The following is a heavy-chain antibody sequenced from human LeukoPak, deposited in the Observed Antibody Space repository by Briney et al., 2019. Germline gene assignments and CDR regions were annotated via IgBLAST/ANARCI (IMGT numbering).Heavy chain of an antibody. CDR1: GLTFSSYW. CDR3: ASWCSSTSCYGGAMVNY. V-gene: IGHV3-7*01. Sequence: GGSLRLSCAASGLTFSSYWMSWVRQAPGKGLEWVANIKQDGSEKYYVDSVKGRFTISRDNAKNSLYLQMNSLRAEDTAVYYCASWCSSTSCYGGAMVNYWGQGTLVTVSS. D-gene: IGHD2-2*01. J-gene: IGHJ4*02. CDR2: IKQDGSEK.